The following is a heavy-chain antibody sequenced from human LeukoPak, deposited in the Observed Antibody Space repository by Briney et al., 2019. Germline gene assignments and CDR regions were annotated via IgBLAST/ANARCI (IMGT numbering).Heavy chain of an antibody. CDR2: IYTSGST. CDR3: ARDRCNSTDCSARVAFDI. V-gene: IGHV4-4*07. J-gene: IGHJ3*02. Sequence: SETLSLTCTVSGGSISNYYWSWIRQPAGKGLEWIGRIYTSGSTNYNPSLESRVTMSVDTSKKQFSLILSSVTAADTAVYYCARDRCNSTDCSARVAFDIWGQGTMVTVSS. D-gene: IGHD2/OR15-2a*01. CDR1: GGSISNYY.